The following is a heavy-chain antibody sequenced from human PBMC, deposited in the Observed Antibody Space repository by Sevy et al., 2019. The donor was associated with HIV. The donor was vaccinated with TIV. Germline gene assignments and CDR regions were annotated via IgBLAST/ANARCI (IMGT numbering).Heavy chain of an antibody. CDR1: TFRVIDNY. Sequence: GGSLCLSCAASTFRVIDNYMSWVRQAPGKGLEWVSTIYSGGSTFYADSVKGRFTISRDNSKNTLYLQMNSLRAEDTAVYYCARDRYYDASGYYYYYYGLDVWGQGTTVTVSS. V-gene: IGHV3-66*01. CDR2: IYSGGST. CDR3: ARDRYYDASGYYYYYYGLDV. D-gene: IGHD3-22*01. J-gene: IGHJ6*02.